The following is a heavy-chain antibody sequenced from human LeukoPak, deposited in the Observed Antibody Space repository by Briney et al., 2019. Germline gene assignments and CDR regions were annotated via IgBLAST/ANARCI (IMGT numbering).Heavy chain of an antibody. J-gene: IGHJ4*02. CDR1: GFTFTSSA. CDR2: IVVGSGNT. D-gene: IGHD6-13*01. CDR3: AAGYSSSWYVGNYFDY. V-gene: IGHV1-58*01. Sequence: GTSVKVSCKASGFTFTSSAVQWVRQARGQRLEWIGWIVVGSGNTNYAQKFQERVTITRDMSTGTAYMELSSLRSEDTAVYYCAAGYSSSWYVGNYFDYWGQGTLVTVSS.